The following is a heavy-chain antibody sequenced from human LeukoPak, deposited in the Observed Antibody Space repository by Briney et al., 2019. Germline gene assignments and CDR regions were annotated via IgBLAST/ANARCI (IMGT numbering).Heavy chain of an antibody. CDR1: GFTFSNYG. Sequence: HPGGSLRLSCAASGFTFSNYGMHWVRQAPGKGLEWVAVIWYDGSNKYYADSVKGRFTISRDNSKNTLFLQMNSLRAEDTAVYYCANNFDYWGQGTVVTVSS. V-gene: IGHV3-33*06. CDR2: IWYDGSNK. CDR3: ANNFDY. J-gene: IGHJ4*02.